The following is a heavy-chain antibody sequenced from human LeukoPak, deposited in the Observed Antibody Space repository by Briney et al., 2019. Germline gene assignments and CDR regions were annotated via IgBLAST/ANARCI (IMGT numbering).Heavy chain of an antibody. Sequence: GGSLRLSCAASGFTFTDYWMTWVRQAPGKGLEWVAHIKQDGGEKYYVDSVKVRFTISRDNAENLVYLLMSSLRAEDTAVYYCARGWNYAFRFDYWGQGTLVTVST. CDR3: ARGWNYAFRFDY. CDR2: IKQDGGEK. J-gene: IGHJ4*02. V-gene: IGHV3-7*01. CDR1: GFTFTDYW. D-gene: IGHD1-7*01.